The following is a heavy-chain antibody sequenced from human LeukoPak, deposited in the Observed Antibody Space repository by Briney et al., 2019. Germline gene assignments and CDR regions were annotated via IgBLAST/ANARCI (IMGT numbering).Heavy chain of an antibody. J-gene: IGHJ4*02. V-gene: IGHV3-7*05. CDR3: ARETSISHSSNYLFDY. D-gene: IGHD4-11*01. Sequence: PGGFLRLSCAASGFTFSSYWMSWVRQAPGKGLEWVATIKQDGSQKEYVDSVKGRFTISRDNAKNSLYLQMNSLRAEDTAVYYCARETSISHSSNYLFDYWGQGTLVTVSS. CDR1: GFTFSSYW. CDR2: IKQDGSQK.